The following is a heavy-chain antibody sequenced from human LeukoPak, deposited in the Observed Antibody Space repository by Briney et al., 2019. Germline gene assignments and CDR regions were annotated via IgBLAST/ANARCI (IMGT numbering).Heavy chain of an antibody. D-gene: IGHD6-13*01. Sequence: ASVKVSCKASGYTFTGYYMHWVRQAPGQGLEWMGWINPNSGGTNYAQKFQGRVTMTRDTSISTAYMELSRLRSGDTAVYYCAREIAAADQSDAFDAFDIWGQGTMVTVSS. CDR2: INPNSGGT. CDR1: GYTFTGYY. V-gene: IGHV1-2*02. J-gene: IGHJ3*02. CDR3: AREIAAADQSDAFDAFDI.